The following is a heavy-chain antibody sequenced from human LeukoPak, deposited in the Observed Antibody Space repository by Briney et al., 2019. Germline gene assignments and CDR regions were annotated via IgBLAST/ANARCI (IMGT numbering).Heavy chain of an antibody. CDR3: ARHLAYYYDSSGYYYAFDI. CDR1: GGSISSSSYY. D-gene: IGHD3-22*01. J-gene: IGHJ3*02. V-gene: IGHV4-39*01. Sequence: PSETLSLTCTVSGGSISSSSYYWGWIRQPPGKGLEWIGSIYYSGGTYYNPSLKSRVTISVDTSKNQFSLKLSSVTAADTAVYYCARHLAYYYDSSGYYYAFDIWGQGTMVTVSS. CDR2: IYYSGGT.